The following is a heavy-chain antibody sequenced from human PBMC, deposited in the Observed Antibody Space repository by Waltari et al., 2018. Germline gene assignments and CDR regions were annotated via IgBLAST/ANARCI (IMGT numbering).Heavy chain of an antibody. V-gene: IGHV3-74*03. CDR1: GFTFSRYW. D-gene: IGHD3-16*01. Sequence: EVQLVESGGGLVQPGGSLRLSCAASGFTFSRYWMHWVRQVPGKGLVWVSRINSDGSRTKYADAVEGRFTISRDNAKNTLYLQMNSLRVEDTAVYYCARDLREGYGRSYGMDVWGQGTTVTVSS. CDR2: INSDGSRT. CDR3: ARDLREGYGRSYGMDV. J-gene: IGHJ6*02.